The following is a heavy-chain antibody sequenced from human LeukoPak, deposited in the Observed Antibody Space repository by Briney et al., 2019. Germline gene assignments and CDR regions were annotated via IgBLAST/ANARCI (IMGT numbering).Heavy chain of an antibody. V-gene: IGHV3-30*18. CDR2: ISYDGSNK. J-gene: IGHJ6*04. CDR3: AKDPVAGFHYHYYYGMDV. CDR1: GFTFSSYC. D-gene: IGHD6-19*01. Sequence: GRSLRLSCAASGFTFSSYCMHWVRQAPGKGLEWVAVISYDGSNKYYADSVKGRLTISRDNSKNTLYLQMNSLRAEDTAVYYCAKDPVAGFHYHYYYGMDVWGKGTTVTVSS.